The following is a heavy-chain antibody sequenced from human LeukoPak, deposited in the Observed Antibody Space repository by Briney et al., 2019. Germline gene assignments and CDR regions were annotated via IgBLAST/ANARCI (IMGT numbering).Heavy chain of an antibody. D-gene: IGHD3-22*01. Sequence: GGTLRLSCAASGFTFSSYAMSWVRQAPGKGLEWVSAISGSGGSTYYADSVKGPFTISRDNSKNTLYLQMNSLRAEDTAVYYCAKPYYYDSRKYYFDYWGQGTLVTVSS. CDR2: ISGSGGST. J-gene: IGHJ4*02. CDR1: GFTFSSYA. CDR3: AKPYYYDSRKYYFDY. V-gene: IGHV3-23*01.